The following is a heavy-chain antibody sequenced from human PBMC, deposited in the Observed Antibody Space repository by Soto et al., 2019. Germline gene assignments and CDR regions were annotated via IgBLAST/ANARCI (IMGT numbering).Heavy chain of an antibody. J-gene: IGHJ5*02. CDR3: ARDDQAWSNWFDP. CDR2: ISAYNGNT. Sequence: EASVKVSCKASGYTFTIYGISWVRQAPGQGLEWMGWISAYNGNTNYAQKLQGRVTMTTDTSTSTAYMELRSLRSDDTAVYYCARDDQAWSNWFDPWGQGTLVTVSS. D-gene: IGHD2-8*02. V-gene: IGHV1-18*01. CDR1: GYTFTIYG.